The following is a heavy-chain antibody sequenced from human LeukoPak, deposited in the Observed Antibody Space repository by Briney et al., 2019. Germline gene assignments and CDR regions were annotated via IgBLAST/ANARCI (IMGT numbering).Heavy chain of an antibody. D-gene: IGHD6-13*01. CDR3: AKRFSSSWGAFDI. CDR2: ISGSGGGT. CDR1: GFTFSSYA. V-gene: IGHV3-23*01. J-gene: IGHJ3*02. Sequence: PGGSLRLSCAASGFTFSSYAMSWVRQAPGKGLEWVSSISGSGGGTHYADSVKGRFTISRDNSKNTLYLQMNSLRVEETAVYYCAKRFSSSWGAFDIWGQGTIVTVSS.